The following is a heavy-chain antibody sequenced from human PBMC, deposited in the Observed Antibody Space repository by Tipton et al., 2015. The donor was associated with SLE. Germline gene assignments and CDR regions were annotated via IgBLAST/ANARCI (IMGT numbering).Heavy chain of an antibody. CDR3: ARGDSSSWYLGSFAS. CDR2: IYYTGST. V-gene: IGHV4-59*01. J-gene: IGHJ5*02. Sequence: LRLSCTVSGGSINNYYWSWIRQPPGKGLEWIGYIYYTGSTHYNPSLKTRVTISVDTSKSQFSLNLRSVTAADTAVYYCARGDSSSWYLGSFASWGQGTLVTVSS. D-gene: IGHD6-13*01. CDR1: GGSINNYY.